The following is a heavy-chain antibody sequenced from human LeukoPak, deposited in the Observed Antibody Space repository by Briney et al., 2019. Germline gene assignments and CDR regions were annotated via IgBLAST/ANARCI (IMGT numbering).Heavy chain of an antibody. D-gene: IGHD6-19*01. V-gene: IGHV1-2*02. Sequence: GASVKVSCKASGYTFTCYYMHWVRQAPGQGLEWMGWINPNSGGTNYAQKFQGRVTMTRDTSISTAYMELSRLRSDDKAVYYCARNRYSSGWSKWSNYFQHWGQGTLVTVSS. CDR1: GYTFTCYY. CDR2: INPNSGGT. J-gene: IGHJ1*01. CDR3: ARNRYSSGWSKWSNYFQH.